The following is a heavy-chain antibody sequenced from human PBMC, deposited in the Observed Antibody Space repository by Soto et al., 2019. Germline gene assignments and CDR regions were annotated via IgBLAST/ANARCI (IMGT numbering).Heavy chain of an antibody. CDR3: AKVRIPFFYYYYRDV. J-gene: IGHJ6*03. D-gene: IGHD3-3*01. CDR2: ISGSGGST. V-gene: IGHV3-23*01. CDR1: GFTFSSYA. Sequence: EVQLLESGGGLVQPGGSLRLSCAASGFTFSSYAMSWVRQAPGKGLEWVSAISGSGGSTSYADSVKGRFTISRDNSKNTLYLQMNSLRAEDTAVYYCAKVRIPFFYYYYRDVWGKGTTVTVSS.